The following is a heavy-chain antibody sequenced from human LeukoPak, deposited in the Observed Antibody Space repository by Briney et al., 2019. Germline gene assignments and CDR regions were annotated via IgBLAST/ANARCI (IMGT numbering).Heavy chain of an antibody. V-gene: IGHV4-39*01. CDR3: ARGTKTYYYDSSGYSNYYYYGMDV. CDR1: GGSISSYY. CDR2: IYYSGST. J-gene: IGHJ6*02. D-gene: IGHD3-22*01. Sequence: SETLSLTCTVSGGSISSYYWSWIRQPPGKGLEWIGSIYYSGSTYYNPSLKSRVTISVDTSKNQFSLKLSSVTAADTAVYYCARGTKTYYYDSSGYSNYYYYGMDVWGQGTTVTVSS.